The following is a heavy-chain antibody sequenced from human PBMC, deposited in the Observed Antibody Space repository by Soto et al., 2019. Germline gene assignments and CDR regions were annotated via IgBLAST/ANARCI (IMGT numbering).Heavy chain of an antibody. CDR3: ARVFCISTSCYSSNWFDP. Sequence: SVKVSCKASGGTFSSYAISWVRQAPGQGLEWMGGIIPIFGTANYAQKFQGRVTITADESTSTAYMELSSLRSEDTAVYYCARVFCISTSCYSSNWFDPWGQGTLVTVSS. J-gene: IGHJ5*02. CDR1: GGTFSSYA. CDR2: IIPIFGTA. D-gene: IGHD2-2*01. V-gene: IGHV1-69*13.